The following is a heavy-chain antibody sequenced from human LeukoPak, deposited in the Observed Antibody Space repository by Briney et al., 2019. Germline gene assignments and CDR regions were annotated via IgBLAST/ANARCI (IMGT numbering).Heavy chain of an antibody. D-gene: IGHD3-16*01. CDR3: ARVRLRLFDP. Sequence: PSETLPLTCTVSGGSISSYYWSWIRQPPGKGLEWIGYIYYSGSTNYNPSLKSRVTISVDTSKNQFSLKLSSVTAADTAVYYCARVRLRLFDPWGQGTLVTVSS. CDR2: IYYSGST. CDR1: GGSISSYY. J-gene: IGHJ5*02. V-gene: IGHV4-59*01.